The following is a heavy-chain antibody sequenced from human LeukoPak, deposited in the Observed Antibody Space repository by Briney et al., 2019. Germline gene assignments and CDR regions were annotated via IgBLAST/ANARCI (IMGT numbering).Heavy chain of an antibody. CDR2: IYTSGST. J-gene: IGHJ6*03. V-gene: IGHV4-61*02. CDR3: ARDLRGEDIVVVSPSQRVGRYYYYMDV. CDR1: GGSISSGSYY. Sequence: SETLSLTCTVSGGSISSGSYYWSWIRQPAGKGLEWIGRIYTSGSTNYNPSLKSRVTISVDTSKNQFSLKLSSVTAADTAVYYCARDLRGEDIVVVSPSQRVGRYYYYMDVWGKGTTVTVSS. D-gene: IGHD2-15*01.